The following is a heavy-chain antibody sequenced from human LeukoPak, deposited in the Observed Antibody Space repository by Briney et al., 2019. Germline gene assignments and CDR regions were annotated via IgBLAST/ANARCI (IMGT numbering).Heavy chain of an antibody. V-gene: IGHV4-34*01. J-gene: IGHJ2*01. Sequence: SETLSLTCAVYGGSFSGYYWSWIRQPPGKGLEWMGEINHSGSTNYNPSLKSRVTISVDTSKNQFSLKLSSMTAADTAVYYCARDGAVAGRYWYFDLWGRGALVTVSS. CDR3: ARDGAVAGRYWYFDL. CDR1: GGSFSGYY. D-gene: IGHD6-19*01. CDR2: INHSGST.